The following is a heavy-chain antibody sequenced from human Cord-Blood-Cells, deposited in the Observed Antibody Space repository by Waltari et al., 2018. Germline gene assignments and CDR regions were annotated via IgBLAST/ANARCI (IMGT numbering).Heavy chain of an antibody. J-gene: IGHJ4*02. V-gene: IGHV4-34*01. Sequence: QVQLQQWAAGLLTPSGTLSPTCAAYGGSFSGYYWSWIRQPPGKGLEWSGEINHSGSTNYNPSLKSRVTISVDTSKNQFSRKLSSVTAADTAVYYCARRNGGFDYWGQGTLVTVSS. CDR2: INHSGST. CDR3: ARRNGGFDY. CDR1: GGSFSGYY.